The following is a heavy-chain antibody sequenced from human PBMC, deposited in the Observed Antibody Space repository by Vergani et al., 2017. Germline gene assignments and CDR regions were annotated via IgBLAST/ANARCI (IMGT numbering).Heavy chain of an antibody. CDR3: TRGYYCDSSGYYLSVFDY. Sequence: EVQLVESGGGLVQPGRSLRLSCTASGFTFGDYAMSWFRQAPGKGLEWVGFIRSKAYGGTTEYAASVKGRFTISRDDSKSIAYLQMKSLKTEDTAVYYCTRGYYCDSSGYYLSVFDYWGQGTLVTVSS. CDR1: GFTFGDYA. D-gene: IGHD3-22*01. V-gene: IGHV3-49*03. CDR2: IRSKAYGGTT. J-gene: IGHJ4*02.